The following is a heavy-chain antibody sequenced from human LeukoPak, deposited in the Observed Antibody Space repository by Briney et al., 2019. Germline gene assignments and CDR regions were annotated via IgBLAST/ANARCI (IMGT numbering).Heavy chain of an antibody. Sequence: GGSLRLSCAASGFTFSSYSMNWVRQAPGKGPEWVSSISSSSSYIYYADSVKGRFTISRDNAKNSLYLQMNSLRAEDTAVYYCARDQWLVHPEGVDYYYGMDVWGQGTTVTVSS. CDR1: GFTFSSYS. D-gene: IGHD6-19*01. CDR3: ARDQWLVHPEGVDYYYGMDV. J-gene: IGHJ6*02. CDR2: ISSSSSYI. V-gene: IGHV3-21*01.